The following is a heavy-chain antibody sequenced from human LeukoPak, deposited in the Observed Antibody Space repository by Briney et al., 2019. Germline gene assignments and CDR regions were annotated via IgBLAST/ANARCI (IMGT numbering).Heavy chain of an antibody. Sequence: ASVKISCKASGYTFTTSGISWVRQDPGQGLQWMDWISAHGRDLSYAKKFQGRVTMTTDTSTNTAYMELRSLRSDDTALYFCARDSLGGRNAFGGLIAPLDYWGQGTLVTVSS. D-gene: IGHD3-16*02. CDR2: ISAHGRDL. CDR1: GYTFTTSG. J-gene: IGHJ4*02. V-gene: IGHV1-18*01. CDR3: ARDSLGGRNAFGGLIAPLDY.